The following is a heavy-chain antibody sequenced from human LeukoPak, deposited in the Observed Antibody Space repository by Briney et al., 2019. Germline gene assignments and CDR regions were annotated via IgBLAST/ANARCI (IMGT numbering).Heavy chain of an antibody. CDR3: AALVDYYDSSGYYVDY. CDR2: IVVGSGNT. J-gene: IGHJ4*02. Sequence: TSVKVSCKASGFTFTRSAMQWVRQARGQRPEWIGWIVVGSGNTNYAQKFQERVTISRDMSTSTAYMELSSLRSEDTAVYYCAALVDYYDSSGYYVDYWGQGTLVTVSS. V-gene: IGHV1-58*02. D-gene: IGHD3-22*01. CDR1: GFTFTRSA.